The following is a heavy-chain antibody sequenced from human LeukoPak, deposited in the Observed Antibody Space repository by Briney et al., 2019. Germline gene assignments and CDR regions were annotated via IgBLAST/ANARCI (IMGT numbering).Heavy chain of an antibody. Sequence: SETLSLTCTVSGGSISSYYWSWIRQPPGKGLEWTGYYYYSGSTNYNPSLKSRVTISVDTSKNQFSLKVSSVNDADTAVYYCARESQEKYYFDYWGQGTLVTVSS. D-gene: IGHD5-24*01. V-gene: IGHV4-59*12. J-gene: IGHJ4*02. CDR3: ARESQEKYYFDY. CDR2: YYYSGST. CDR1: GGSISSYY.